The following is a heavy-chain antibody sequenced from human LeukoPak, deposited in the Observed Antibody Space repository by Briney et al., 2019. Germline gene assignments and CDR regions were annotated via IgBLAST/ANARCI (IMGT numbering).Heavy chain of an antibody. J-gene: IGHJ1*01. CDR1: EYTLTELS. CDR3: ATLPVTHLRGPEYFQH. CDR2: FDPEDGET. Sequence: GASVKVSCKVSEYTLTELSMHWVRQAPGKGLEWMGGFDPEDGETIYAQKFQGRVTMTEDTSTDTAYMELSSLRSEDTAVYYCATLPVTHLRGPEYFQHWGQGTLVTVSS. D-gene: IGHD4-17*01. V-gene: IGHV1-24*01.